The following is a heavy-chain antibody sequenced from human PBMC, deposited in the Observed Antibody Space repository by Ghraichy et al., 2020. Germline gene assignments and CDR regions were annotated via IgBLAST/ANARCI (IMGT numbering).Heavy chain of an antibody. V-gene: IGHV3-48*02. D-gene: IGHD4-17*01. CDR2: ISSSSSTI. J-gene: IGHJ5*02. CDR1: GFTFSSYS. Sequence: LSLTCAASGFTFSSYSMNWVRQAPGKGLEWVSYISSSSSTIYYADSVKGRFTISRDNAKNSLYLQMNSLRDEDTAVYYCARDLLYGDYGLGWFDPWGQGTLVTVSS. CDR3: ARDLLYGDYGLGWFDP.